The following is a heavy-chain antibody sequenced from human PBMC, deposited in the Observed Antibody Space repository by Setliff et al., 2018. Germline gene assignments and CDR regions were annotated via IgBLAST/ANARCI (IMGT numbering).Heavy chain of an antibody. V-gene: IGHV4-39*07. CDR2: MYYSGST. CDR3: RFWSGYYKNDY. J-gene: IGHJ4*02. CDR1: GGSISSGSYY. Sequence: SDTLSLTCSVSGGSISSGSYYWGWIRQSPGKGLEWIGSMYYSGSTYYNPSLKGRVTLSVDTTKNQFSLKLTSVTAADMAVYYCRFWSGYYKNDYWAQGTLVTVSS. D-gene: IGHD3-3*01.